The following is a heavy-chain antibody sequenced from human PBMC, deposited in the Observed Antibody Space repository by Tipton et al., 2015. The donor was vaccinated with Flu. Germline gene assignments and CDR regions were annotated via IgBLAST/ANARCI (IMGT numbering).Heavy chain of an antibody. CDR2: IYHIENI. Sequence: TLSLTCAVSGHSVSSGYYWGWIRQPPGKGLEWIGTIYHIENIFYNPSPKSRVTISVDTSKNEFSLNLSSATAADTAVYFCASLNGGSPQSLYYFDYWGQGALVAVSS. J-gene: IGHJ4*02. D-gene: IGHD1-26*01. V-gene: IGHV4-38-2*01. CDR1: GHSVSSGYY. CDR3: ASLNGGSPQSLYYFDY.